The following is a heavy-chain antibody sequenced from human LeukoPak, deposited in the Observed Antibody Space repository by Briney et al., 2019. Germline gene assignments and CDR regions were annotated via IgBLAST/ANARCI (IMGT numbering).Heavy chain of an antibody. CDR3: AKGARGYSYGYSSEAYYYGMDV. CDR2: IRYDGSNK. CDR1: GFTFSSYG. V-gene: IGHV3-30*02. D-gene: IGHD5-18*01. J-gene: IGHJ6*02. Sequence: PGGSLRLSCAASGFTFSSYGMHWVRQAPGKGLEWVAFIRYDGSNKYYADSVKGRFTISRDNSKNTLYLQMNSLRAEDTAVYYCAKGARGYSYGYSSEAYYYGMDVWGQGTTVTVSS.